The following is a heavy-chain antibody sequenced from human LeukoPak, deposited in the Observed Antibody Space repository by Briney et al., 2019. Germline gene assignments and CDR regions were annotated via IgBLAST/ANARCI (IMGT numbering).Heavy chain of an antibody. CDR1: GYTFTGYY. V-gene: IGHV1-2*02. CDR2: INPNSGGT. CDR3: ARVASEYQLLFRYYYYYMDV. D-gene: IGHD2-2*01. J-gene: IGHJ6*03. Sequence: GASVKVSCKASGYTFTGYYMHWVRQAPGQGLEWMGWINPNSGGTNYAQKFQGRVTMTRDTSISTAYMELSRLRSDDTAVYYCARVASEYQLLFRYYYYYMDVWGKGTTVTISS.